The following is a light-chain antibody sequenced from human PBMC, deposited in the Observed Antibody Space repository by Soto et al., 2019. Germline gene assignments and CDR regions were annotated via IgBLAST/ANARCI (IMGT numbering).Light chain of an antibody. Sequence: EIVLTQSPGTLSLSPGEGATLSCRASQTISNTYLAWYQQNPGQAPRLLIYGASSRATGIPDRFSGSGSGTDFTLTISGLEPEDFAVYYCQSYGRTVFTVGPGTKVDIK. CDR3: QSYGRTVFT. V-gene: IGKV3-20*01. CDR2: GAS. CDR1: QTISNTY. J-gene: IGKJ3*01.